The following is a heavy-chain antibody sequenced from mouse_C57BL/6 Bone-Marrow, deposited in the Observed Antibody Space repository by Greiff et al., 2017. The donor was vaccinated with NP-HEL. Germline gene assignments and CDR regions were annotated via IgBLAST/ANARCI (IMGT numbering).Heavy chain of an antibody. J-gene: IGHJ2*01. CDR2: INPYNGGT. D-gene: IGHD2-10*02. Sequence: EVQLQQSGPVLVKPGASVKMSCKASGYTFTDYYMNWVKQSHGKSLEWIGVINPYNGGTSYNQKFKGKATLTVDKSSSTAYMELNSLTSEDSAVYYCARSVYGNYSDYWGQGTTLTVSS. CDR3: ARSVYGNYSDY. CDR1: GYTFTDYY. V-gene: IGHV1-19*01.